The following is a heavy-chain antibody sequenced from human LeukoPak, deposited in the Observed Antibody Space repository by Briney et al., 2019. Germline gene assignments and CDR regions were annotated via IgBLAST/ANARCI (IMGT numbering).Heavy chain of an antibody. V-gene: IGHV3-74*01. Sequence: GGSLRLSCAASGFTFSSYWMHWVRHAPGKGLVWVSRINSDGSSTSYADSVKGRFTISRDNAKNSLYLQMNSLRAEDTAVYYCARASELRDTAMVSRSLYYYYYYMDVWGKGTTVTVSS. CDR1: GFTFSSYW. CDR2: INSDGSST. CDR3: ARASELRDTAMVSRSLYYYYYYMDV. J-gene: IGHJ6*03. D-gene: IGHD5-18*01.